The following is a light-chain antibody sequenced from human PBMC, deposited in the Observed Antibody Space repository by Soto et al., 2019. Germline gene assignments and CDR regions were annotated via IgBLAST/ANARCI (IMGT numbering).Light chain of an antibody. CDR2: GAS. CDR1: QSVRTY. V-gene: IGKV3-15*01. Sequence: EIVMTQSPATLSVSPGERVTLSCGASQSVRTYLAWYQQKPGQAPRLLIHGASTRAPGIPARFSGSGSGTDFTLTISSLQSEDFAVYYCQQYDDWPQTFGQGTKVDIK. CDR3: QQYDDWPQT. J-gene: IGKJ1*01.